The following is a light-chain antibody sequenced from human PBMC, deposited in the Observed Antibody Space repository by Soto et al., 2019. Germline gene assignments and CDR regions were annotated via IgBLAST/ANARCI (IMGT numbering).Light chain of an antibody. V-gene: IGLV1-40*01. CDR2: GNS. Sequence: QSALTQPPSVSGAPGQRVTISCTGSSSNIGAGYDVHWYQQLPGTAPKLLMYGNSNRPSGVPDRFSGSKSGTSASLAITGLQAEDEADYYCQSYDSSLSGVVFGGGTQLTVL. CDR1: SSNIGAGYD. CDR3: QSYDSSLSGVV. J-gene: IGLJ2*01.